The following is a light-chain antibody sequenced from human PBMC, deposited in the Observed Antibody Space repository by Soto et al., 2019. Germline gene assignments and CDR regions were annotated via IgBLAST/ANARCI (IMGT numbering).Light chain of an antibody. J-gene: IGKJ1*01. CDR1: QNIRNL. Sequence: DIQLTNSPSTLSAAVGDSVTITCRASQNIRNLLAWYQQKPGKAPKPLIYDASTLKTGVPSRFSGSGSGSEFNFTITGLQPDDFATYYCQQYDSDWTFGQGTKVDIK. CDR3: QQYDSDWT. CDR2: DAS. V-gene: IGKV1-5*01.